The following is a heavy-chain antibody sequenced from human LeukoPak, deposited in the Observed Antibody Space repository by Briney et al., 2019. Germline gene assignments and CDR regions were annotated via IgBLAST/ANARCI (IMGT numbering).Heavy chain of an antibody. CDR1: GFTFSDYY. D-gene: IGHD2-2*01. V-gene: IGHV3-11*04. CDR3: AKYQLLSYYYYGMDV. CDR2: ISSSGSTI. Sequence: PGGSLRLSCAASGFTFSDYYMSWIRQAPGKGLEWVSYISSSGSTIYYADSVKGRFTISRDNAKNSLYLQMNSLRAEDTAVYYCAKYQLLSYYYYGMDVWGQGTTVTVSS. J-gene: IGHJ6*02.